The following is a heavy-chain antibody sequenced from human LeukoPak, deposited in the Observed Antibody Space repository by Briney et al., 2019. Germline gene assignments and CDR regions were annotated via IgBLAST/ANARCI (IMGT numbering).Heavy chain of an antibody. CDR3: ARGAGGIAAAGHFDY. D-gene: IGHD6-13*01. J-gene: IGHJ4*02. CDR1: GGSISSYY. CDR2: IYYSGST. V-gene: IGHV4-59*01. Sequence: SETLSLTCTVSGGSISSYYWSWIRQPPGKGLEWIGYIYYSGSTNYNPSLKSRVTISVDTSKNQFSLKLSSVTAADTAVYYCARGAGGIAAAGHFDYWGQGTLVTVSS.